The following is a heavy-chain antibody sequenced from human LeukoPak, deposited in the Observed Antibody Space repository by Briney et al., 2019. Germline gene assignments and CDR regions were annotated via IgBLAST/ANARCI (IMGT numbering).Heavy chain of an antibody. Sequence: GTLSLTCTVSVGSICGYSWRWVWEPPGGGVEWVGYLYYSGNYYYNSSLKRRLTMSVATSKNKFPLKLSSVTAADTAVYFCARAAYCGGDCYYYFDYGGQGTLVTVSS. V-gene: IGHV4-59*01. J-gene: IGHJ4*02. CDR3: ARAAYCGGDCYYYFDY. D-gene: IGHD2-21*02. CDR1: VGSICGYS. CDR2: LYYSGNY.